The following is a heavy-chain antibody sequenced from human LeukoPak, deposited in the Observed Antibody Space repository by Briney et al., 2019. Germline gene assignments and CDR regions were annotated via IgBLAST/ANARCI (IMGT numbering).Heavy chain of an antibody. J-gene: IGHJ6*02. CDR3: ARDLTRPIISVASVAATAYGMDV. CDR2: IRYDGSNK. Sequence: GGSLRLSCAASGFTFSSYGMHWVRQAPGKGLEWVAFIRYDGSNKYYADSVKGRFTISRDNSKNTLYLQMNSLRAEDTAVYYCARDLTRPIISVASVAATAYGMDVWGQGTTVTVSS. V-gene: IGHV3-30*02. CDR1: GFTFSSYG. D-gene: IGHD2-15*01.